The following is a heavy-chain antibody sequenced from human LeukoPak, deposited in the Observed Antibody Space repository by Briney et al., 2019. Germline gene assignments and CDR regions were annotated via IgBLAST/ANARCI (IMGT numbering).Heavy chain of an antibody. D-gene: IGHD5-18*01. Sequence: ASVKVSCKASGYTFTSYDINWVRQATGQGLEWMGWMNPNSGNTGYAQKFQGRVTMTRNTSISTAYMELSSLRSEDTAVYYCARVRRGYSYRYSAFDYWGQGTLVTVSS. CDR1: GYTFTSYD. CDR2: MNPNSGNT. V-gene: IGHV1-8*01. CDR3: ARVRRGYSYRYSAFDY. J-gene: IGHJ4*02.